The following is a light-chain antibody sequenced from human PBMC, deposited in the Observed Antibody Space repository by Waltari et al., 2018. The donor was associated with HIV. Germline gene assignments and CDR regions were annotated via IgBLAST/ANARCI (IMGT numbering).Light chain of an antibody. CDR2: EVR. V-gene: IGLV2-8*01. Sequence: QSALTPPPSASVSPGQSVTISCTGTSSDVGGDTYVSWYQQHPGKAPNRIIYEVRKRPSGVPYRCSVSKSGNTASLTVSGLQAEDEADYYCSSYSANNNFDVFGTGTKVTVL. CDR1: SSDVGGDTY. J-gene: IGLJ1*01. CDR3: SSYSANNNFDV.